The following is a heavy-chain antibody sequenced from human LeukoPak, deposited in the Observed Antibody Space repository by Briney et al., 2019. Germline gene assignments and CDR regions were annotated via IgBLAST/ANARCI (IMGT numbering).Heavy chain of an antibody. V-gene: IGHV3-30*04. CDR2: ISYDGSNK. D-gene: IGHD6-19*01. CDR3: ATRPEYSSGLVDC. CDR1: GFTFSSYA. Sequence: GRSLRLSCAASGFTFSSYAMHWVRQAPGKGLEWVALISYDGSNKYYTDSVKGRFTISRDNAKNSLYLQMNSLRAEDTAVYYCATRPEYSSGLVDCWGQGTLVTVSS. J-gene: IGHJ4*02.